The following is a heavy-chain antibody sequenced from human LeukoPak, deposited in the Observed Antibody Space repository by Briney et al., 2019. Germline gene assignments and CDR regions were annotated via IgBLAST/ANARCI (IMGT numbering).Heavy chain of an antibody. CDR3: ARDGGSSPWYPDQYYFDY. D-gene: IGHD6-13*01. CDR1: GGSISSSSYY. CDR2: IYYSGST. J-gene: IGHJ4*02. V-gene: IGHV4-39*07. Sequence: TPSETLSLTCTVSGGSISSSSYYWGWIRQPPGKGLEWIGSIYYSGSTYYNPSLKSRVTISVDTSKNQFSLKLSSVTAADTAVYYCARDGGSSPWYPDQYYFDYWGQGTLVTVSS.